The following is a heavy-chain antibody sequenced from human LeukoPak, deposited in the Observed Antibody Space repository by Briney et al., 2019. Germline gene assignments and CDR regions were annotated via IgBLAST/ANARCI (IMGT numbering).Heavy chain of an antibody. J-gene: IGHJ2*01. D-gene: IGHD6-19*01. V-gene: IGHV3-9*01. CDR2: ISWNSGSI. CDR3: ATSSGGSYWYFDL. CDR1: GFTFDDYA. Sequence: PGGSLRLSCAASGFTFDDYAMHWVRQAPGKGLEWVSGISWNSGSIGYADSVKGRFTISRDNAKNSLYLQMNSLRAEDTALYYCATSSGGSYWYFDLWGRGTLVTVSS.